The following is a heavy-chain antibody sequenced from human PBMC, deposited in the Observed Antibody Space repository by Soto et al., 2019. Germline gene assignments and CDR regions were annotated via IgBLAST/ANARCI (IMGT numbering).Heavy chain of an antibody. Sequence: XGSLRLFCAASGLTFSSYAMSGVRQAPGKGLEWVSAISGSGGSTYYADSVKGRFTISRDNSKNTLYLQMNSLRAEDTAVYYCAKDNIKNAPEADYYYGMDVWGQRTTVTVSS. J-gene: IGHJ6*02. CDR3: AKDNIKNAPEADYYYGMDV. CDR1: GLTFSSYA. CDR2: ISGSGGST. V-gene: IGHV3-23*01. D-gene: IGHD1-1*01.